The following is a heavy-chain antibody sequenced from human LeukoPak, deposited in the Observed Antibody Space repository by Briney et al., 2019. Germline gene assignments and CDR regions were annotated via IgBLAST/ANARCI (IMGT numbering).Heavy chain of an antibody. Sequence: GGSLRLSCAASGFTVSSNEMSWVRQAPGKGLEWVSSISGGSTYYADSRKGRFTISRDNSKNTLHLQMNSLRAEDTAVYYCKKVWGYSYGHGGFDYWGQGTLVTVSS. CDR3: KKVWGYSYGHGGFDY. CDR1: GFTVSSNE. D-gene: IGHD5-18*01. CDR2: ISGGST. V-gene: IGHV3-38-3*01. J-gene: IGHJ4*02.